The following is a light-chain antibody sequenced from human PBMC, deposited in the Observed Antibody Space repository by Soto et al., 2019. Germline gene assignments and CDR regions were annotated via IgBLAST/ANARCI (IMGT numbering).Light chain of an antibody. J-gene: IGLJ2*01. V-gene: IGLV2-14*01. CDR3: SSYTSSITVV. CDR2: EVS. CDR1: SGDVGGYNF. Sequence: QSALTQPASVSGSPGQSITISCTGTSGDVGGYNFVAWYQQHPGKAPKLMIYEVSNRPSGVSNRFSGSKSGNTASLTISVLQAEDEADYYCSSYTSSITVVFGGGTKLTVL.